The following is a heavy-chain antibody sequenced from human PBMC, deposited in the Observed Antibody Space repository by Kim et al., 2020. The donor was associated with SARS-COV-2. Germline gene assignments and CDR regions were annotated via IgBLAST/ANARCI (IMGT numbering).Heavy chain of an antibody. CDR3: VKDQRRIRISGRSFPYYYGMDV. CDR2: ISSNGGST. V-gene: IGHV3-64D*09. Sequence: GGSLRLSCSASGFTFSSYAMHWVRQAPGKGLEYVSAISSNGGSTYYADSVKGRFTISRDNSKNTLYLQMSSLRAEDTAVYYCVKDQRRIRISGRSFPYYYGMDVWGQGTTVTVSS. CDR1: GFTFSSYA. D-gene: IGHD2-15*01. J-gene: IGHJ6*02.